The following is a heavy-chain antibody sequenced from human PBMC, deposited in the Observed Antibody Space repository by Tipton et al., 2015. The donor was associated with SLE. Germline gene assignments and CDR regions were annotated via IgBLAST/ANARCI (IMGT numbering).Heavy chain of an antibody. CDR1: GFTFRTYA. CDR2: ISGGGGST. V-gene: IGHV3-23*01. D-gene: IGHD3-9*01. CDR3: AKDRIDILTGFGYYYGMDV. Sequence: SLRLSCAASGFTFRTYAMAWVRQSPGKGLEWVSLISGGGGSTHYADSVRGRFTISRDNSKNTLYLQINSLRAEETAVYYCAKDRIDILTGFGYYYGMDVWGQGTTVTVSS. J-gene: IGHJ6*02.